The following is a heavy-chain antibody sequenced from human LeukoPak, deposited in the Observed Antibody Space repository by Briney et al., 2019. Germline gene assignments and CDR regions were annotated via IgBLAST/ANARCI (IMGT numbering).Heavy chain of an antibody. Sequence: SETLSLTCAVYGGSFSGYYWSWIRQPPGKGLEWIGEINHSGSTNYNPSLKSRVTISVDTSKNQFSLKLSSVTAADTAVYYCARQGEQWLVGYYYYYMDVWGKGTTVTVSS. J-gene: IGHJ6*03. CDR2: INHSGST. CDR1: GGSFSGYY. D-gene: IGHD6-19*01. V-gene: IGHV4-34*01. CDR3: ARQGEQWLVGYYYYYMDV.